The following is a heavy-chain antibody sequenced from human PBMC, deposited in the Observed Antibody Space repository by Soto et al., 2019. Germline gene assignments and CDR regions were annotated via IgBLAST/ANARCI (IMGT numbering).Heavy chain of an antibody. D-gene: IGHD4-17*01. Sequence: GGSLRLSCAASGFTFSNAWMNWVRQAPGKGLEWVGRIKSKTDGGTTDYAAPVKGRFTISRDDSKNTLYLQMNSLKTEDTAVYYCTTSTTVTTGPYGMDVWGQGTTVTVS. V-gene: IGHV3-15*07. J-gene: IGHJ6*02. CDR3: TTSTTVTTGPYGMDV. CDR2: IKSKTDGGTT. CDR1: GFTFSNAW.